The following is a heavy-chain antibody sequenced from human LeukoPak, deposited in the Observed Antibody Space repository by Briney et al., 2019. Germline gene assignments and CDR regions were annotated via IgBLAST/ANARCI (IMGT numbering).Heavy chain of an antibody. CDR2: IYYSGST. V-gene: IGHV4-59*08. Sequence: SETLSLTCTVSGGSISSYYWSWIRQPPGKGLEWIGYIYYSGSTDYNPSLKSRVSISVDTSKNHFSLRLRSVTASDTAVYYCARGGMRGFDYWGQGTLVTVSS. CDR3: ARGGMRGFDY. CDR1: GGSISSYY. D-gene: IGHD1-14*01. J-gene: IGHJ4*02.